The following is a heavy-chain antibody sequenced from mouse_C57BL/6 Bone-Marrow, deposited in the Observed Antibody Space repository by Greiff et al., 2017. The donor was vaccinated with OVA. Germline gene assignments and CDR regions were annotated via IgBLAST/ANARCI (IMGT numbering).Heavy chain of an antibody. D-gene: IGHD1-1*01. J-gene: IGHJ3*01. CDR3: ARNGRLLAWFAY. V-gene: IGHV1-19*01. Sequence: VKQSHGKSLEWIGVINPYNGGTSYNQKFKGKATLTVDKSSSTAYMELNSLTSEDSAVYYCARNGRLLAWFAYWGQGTLVTVSA. CDR2: INPYNGGT.